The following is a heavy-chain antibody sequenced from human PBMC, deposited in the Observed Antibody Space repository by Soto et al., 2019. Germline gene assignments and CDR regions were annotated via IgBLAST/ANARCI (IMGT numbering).Heavy chain of an antibody. J-gene: IGHJ4*02. Sequence: QVQLVESGGGVVQPGRSLRLSCAASGFIFSDYAMHWVRQAPGKGLEWVAVISYGGDNKYYADSVRGGFAISRDNLKNTLYLQMNSLNPEDTAVYHCAKARHSTSWYGVEADFWGQGTLVTVSS. CDR3: AKARHSTSWYGVEADF. CDR1: GFIFSDYA. D-gene: IGHD6-13*01. V-gene: IGHV3-30*09. CDR2: ISYGGDNK.